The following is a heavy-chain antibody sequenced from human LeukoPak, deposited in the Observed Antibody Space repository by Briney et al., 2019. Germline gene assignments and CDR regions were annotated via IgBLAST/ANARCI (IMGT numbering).Heavy chain of an antibody. CDR3: AELGITMIGGV. J-gene: IGHJ6*04. V-gene: IGHV3-20*04. Sequence: GGSLRLSCAASGFTFADYGMSWGRQAPGKGLEWGSGINWNGGRTGYADSVKGRFTISRDNAKNSLYLQMNSLRAEDTAVYYCAELGITMIGGVWGKGTTVTISS. CDR2: INWNGGRT. D-gene: IGHD3-10*02. CDR1: GFTFADYG.